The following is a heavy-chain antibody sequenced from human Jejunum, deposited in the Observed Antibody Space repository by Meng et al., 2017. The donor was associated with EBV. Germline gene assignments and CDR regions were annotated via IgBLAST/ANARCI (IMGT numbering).Heavy chain of an antibody. V-gene: IGHV1-46*01. J-gene: IGHJ5*02. D-gene: IGHD5-24*01. Sequence: VDLGQLGAEAKKTGASVKVSCKVSGDTFTRYYMHWVRQAPGQGLEWMGIINPTGDSTTYAEKFQGRLTMTRDTSTTTAYMELSSLRSEDTAVYYCAGGMTIRQNWFDPWGQGTLVTVSS. CDR2: INPTGDST. CDR1: GDTFTRYY. CDR3: AGGMTIRQNWFDP.